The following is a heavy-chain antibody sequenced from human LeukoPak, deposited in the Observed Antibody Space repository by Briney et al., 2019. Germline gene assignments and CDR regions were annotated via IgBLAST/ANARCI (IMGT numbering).Heavy chain of an antibody. CDR3: ARDSYYYDSSGYYLLYDY. CDR2: ISSSSSYI. J-gene: IGHJ4*02. D-gene: IGHD3-22*01. V-gene: IGHV3-21*01. CDR1: GFTFSSYS. Sequence: GRSLRLSCAASGFTFSSYSMNWVRQAPGKGLEWVSSISSSSSYIYYADSVKGRFTISRDNAKNSLYLQMNSLRAEDAAVYYCARDSYYYDSSGYYLLYDYWGQGTLVTVSS.